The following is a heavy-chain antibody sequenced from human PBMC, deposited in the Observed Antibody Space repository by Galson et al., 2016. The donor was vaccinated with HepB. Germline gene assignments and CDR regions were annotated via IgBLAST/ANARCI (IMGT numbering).Heavy chain of an antibody. Sequence: SLRLSCATSGLTFYAYGMHWVRQSPGKGLEWVAAISFDGSRRHYADSVKGRFTISRDNSRDTLYLQMHSLRHEDTAVYYCVKDRTSPWFWEILDYWGQGALVTVSS. CDR2: ISFDGSRR. V-gene: IGHV3-30*18. D-gene: IGHD3-10*01. J-gene: IGHJ4*02. CDR1: GLTFYAYG. CDR3: VKDRTSPWFWEILDY.